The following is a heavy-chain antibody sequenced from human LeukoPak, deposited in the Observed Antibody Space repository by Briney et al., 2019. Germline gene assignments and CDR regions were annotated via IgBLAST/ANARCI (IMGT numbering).Heavy chain of an antibody. J-gene: IGHJ4*02. Sequence: SETLSLTCTVSGGSISSSSYYWGWIRQPPGTGLEWIGSIYYSGSTYYNPSLKSRVTISVDTSKNQFSLKLSSVTAEDTAVYYCARHIRMTGATTPPDYWGQGTLVTVSS. CDR3: ARHIRMTGATTPPDY. D-gene: IGHD1-26*01. CDR1: GGSISSSSYY. CDR2: IYYSGST. V-gene: IGHV4-39*01.